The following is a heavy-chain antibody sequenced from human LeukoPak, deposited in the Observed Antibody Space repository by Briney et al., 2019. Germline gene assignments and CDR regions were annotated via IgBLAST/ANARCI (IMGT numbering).Heavy chain of an antibody. Sequence: PGGSLRLSCVASGFAFSQFPVHWVRQAPGKRLEWVAFIPHDGSNKKYGDSVKGRFTISRDNSKNTVYLQMNSLRPEDTALYSCARDKSYFGSGNYHYFDSWGQGALVIVSS. J-gene: IGHJ4*02. CDR2: IPHDGSNK. D-gene: IGHD3-10*01. CDR3: ARDKSYFGSGNYHYFDS. CDR1: GFAFSQFP. V-gene: IGHV3-30*03.